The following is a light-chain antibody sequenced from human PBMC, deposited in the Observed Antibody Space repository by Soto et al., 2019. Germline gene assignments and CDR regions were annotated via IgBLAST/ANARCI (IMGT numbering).Light chain of an antibody. Sequence: DIQMTQSPSSLSASVGDRVTITCRASQGISNYLAWYQQKPGKVPKLLIYAASTLQSGFASRLSSSESGTDFTLTISSLQPEDVATYYCRKYNSAPLTFGPGTKVDIK. CDR2: AAS. CDR3: RKYNSAPLT. CDR1: QGISNY. J-gene: IGKJ3*01. V-gene: IGKV1-27*01.